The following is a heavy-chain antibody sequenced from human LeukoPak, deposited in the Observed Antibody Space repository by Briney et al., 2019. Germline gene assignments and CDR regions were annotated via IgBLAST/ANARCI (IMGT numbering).Heavy chain of an antibody. J-gene: IGHJ4*02. Sequence: SETLSLTCAVSGGSISSSNWWSWVRQPPGKGLEWIGEIYHSGSTNYNPSLKSRVTISVDRSKNQFSLKLSSVTAADTAVYYCARVSVIAAAGYYFDYWGQGTLVTVSS. CDR3: ARVSVIAAAGYYFDY. D-gene: IGHD6-13*01. V-gene: IGHV4-4*02. CDR2: IYHSGST. CDR1: GGSISSSNW.